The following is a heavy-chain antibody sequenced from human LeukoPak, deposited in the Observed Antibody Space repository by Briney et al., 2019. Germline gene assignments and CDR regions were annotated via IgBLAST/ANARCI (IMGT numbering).Heavy chain of an antibody. CDR2: ISRSSSYI. CDR1: GFTFSSYS. Sequence: PGGSLRLSCAASGFTFSSYSMNWVRQAPGKGLEWVSSISRSSSYIYYADSVKGRFTISRDNAKNSLYLQMNSLRAEDTAVHYCAELGITMIGGVWGKGTTVTISS. D-gene: IGHD3-10*02. CDR3: AELGITMIGGV. V-gene: IGHV3-21*01. J-gene: IGHJ6*04.